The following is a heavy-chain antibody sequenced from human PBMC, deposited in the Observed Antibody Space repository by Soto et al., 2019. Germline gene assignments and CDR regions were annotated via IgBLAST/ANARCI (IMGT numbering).Heavy chain of an antibody. J-gene: IGHJ3*02. CDR2: ISYDGSNK. D-gene: IGHD3-22*01. Sequence: GGSLRLSCEGSGFTFSSYAMHWVRQAPGKGLEWVAVISYDGSNKYYADSVKGRFTISRDNSKNTLYLQMNSLRAEDTAVYYCEVYYYDSSQNDAFDIWGQGTMVTVSS. V-gene: IGHV3-30*04. CDR1: GFTFSSYA. CDR3: EVYYYDSSQNDAFDI.